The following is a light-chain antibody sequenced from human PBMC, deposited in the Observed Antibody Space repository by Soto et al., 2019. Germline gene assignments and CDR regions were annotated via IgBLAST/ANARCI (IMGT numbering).Light chain of an antibody. Sequence: DIQMTQSPSTLSASVGDRVTNPCRASQTINNRLAWYQQKPGKAPKLLIYDVSTLESGVPSRFSGSGSGTEFTLPISSLQPDDFATYYCQQYDSFWTMFGQGTKVEV. CDR3: QQYDSFWTM. CDR2: DVS. J-gene: IGKJ1*01. V-gene: IGKV1-5*01. CDR1: QTINNR.